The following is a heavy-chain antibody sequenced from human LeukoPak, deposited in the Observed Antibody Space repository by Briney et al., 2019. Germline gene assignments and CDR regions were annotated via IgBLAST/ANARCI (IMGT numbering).Heavy chain of an antibody. CDR3: ARSPYNWFDP. V-gene: IGHV4-61*01. CDR2: IYYSGST. J-gene: IGHJ5*02. Sequence: SETLSLTCTVSGGSISSSSYYWSWIRQPPGKGLEWIGYIYYSGSTNYNPSLKSRVTISVDTSKNQFSLKLSSVTAADTAVYYCARSPYNWFDPWGQGTLVTVSS. CDR1: GGSISSSSYY.